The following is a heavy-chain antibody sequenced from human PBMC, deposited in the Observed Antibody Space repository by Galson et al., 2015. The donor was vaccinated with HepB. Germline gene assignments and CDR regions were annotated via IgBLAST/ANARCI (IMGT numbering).Heavy chain of an antibody. J-gene: IGHJ3*02. CDR3: ARDRSSELLWFGELLTDAFDI. V-gene: IGHV6-1*01. Sequence: CAISGDSVSSHSAAWNWIRQSPSRGLEWLGRTYYRSKWYNDYAVSVKSRITINPDTSKNQFSLQLNSVTPEDTAVYYCARDRSSELLWFGELLTDAFDIWGQGTMVTVSS. CDR2: TYYRSKWYN. D-gene: IGHD3-10*01. CDR1: GDSVSSHSAA.